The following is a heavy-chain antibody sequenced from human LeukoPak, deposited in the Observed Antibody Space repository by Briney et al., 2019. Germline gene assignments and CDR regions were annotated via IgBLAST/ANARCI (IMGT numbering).Heavy chain of an antibody. J-gene: IGHJ4*02. Sequence: GGSLRLSCAASGFTFSSYGMHWVRQAPGKGLEWVAVIWYGGSNKYYADSVKGRFTISRDNSKNTLYLQMNSLRAEDTAVYYCAKGYSSSWYPGGYWGQGTLVTVSS. D-gene: IGHD6-13*01. CDR1: GFTFSSYG. CDR2: IWYGGSNK. CDR3: AKGYSSSWYPGGY. V-gene: IGHV3-30*02.